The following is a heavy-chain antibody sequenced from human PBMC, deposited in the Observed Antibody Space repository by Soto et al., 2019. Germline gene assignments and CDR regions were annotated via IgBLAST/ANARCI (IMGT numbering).Heavy chain of an antibody. V-gene: IGHV3-21*01. CDR2: ISSSSSYI. CDR3: ASPAGLLSYYYYGMDV. Sequence: GGSLRLSCAASGFTFSSYSMNWVRQAPGKGLEWVSSISSSSSYIYYADSVKGRFTISRDNAKNSLYLQMNSLRAEDTAVYYCASPAGLLSYYYYGMDVWGQGTTVTVSS. J-gene: IGHJ6*02. CDR1: GFTFSSYS.